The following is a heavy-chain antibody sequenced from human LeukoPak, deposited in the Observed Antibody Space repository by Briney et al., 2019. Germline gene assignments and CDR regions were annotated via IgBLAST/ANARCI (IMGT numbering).Heavy chain of an antibody. CDR1: GFTFSSYT. D-gene: IGHD2-15*01. J-gene: IGHJ3*02. Sequence: PGGSLRLSCAASGFTFSSYTMNWVRQAPGKGLEWVSSISSGSSYMYYADSVKGRFTISGDNAKNSLYLQMNSLRAEDTAVYYCARDGGYCSGGSCYSDAFDIWGQGTMVTVSS. CDR3: ARDGGYCSGGSCYSDAFDI. V-gene: IGHV3-21*01. CDR2: ISSGSSYM.